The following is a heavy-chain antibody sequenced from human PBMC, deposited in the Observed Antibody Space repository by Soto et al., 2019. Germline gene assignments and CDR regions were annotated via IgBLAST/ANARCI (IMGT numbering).Heavy chain of an antibody. D-gene: IGHD3-22*01. CDR3: ARDGSGYRSRASPMDV. Sequence: QVQLVRSGAEVKKPGSSVKVSCKASGDTFSSYAISWVRQAPGQRLEWMGGIIPIFGTANYAQKFQGRVTITADESTSTAYMELSSLRSEDTAVYYCARDGSGYRSRASPMDVWGQGTTVTVSS. V-gene: IGHV1-69*01. CDR1: GDTFSSYA. J-gene: IGHJ6*02. CDR2: IIPIFGTA.